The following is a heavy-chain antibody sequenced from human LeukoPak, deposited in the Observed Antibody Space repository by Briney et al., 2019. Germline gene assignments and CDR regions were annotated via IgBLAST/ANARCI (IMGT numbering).Heavy chain of an antibody. Sequence: SQTPSVTSAISGDSVSSINGAWDWVRQSPWSGLEWLGRTYYRSKWYSDYAVPIQGRISINPDTSKNQFTLRLFSVTPDDTAVYYCARDVATTGWYTFDYWGQGTRVTVSS. CDR3: ARDVATTGWYTFDY. CDR2: TYYRSKWYS. D-gene: IGHD6-19*01. J-gene: IGHJ4*02. CDR1: GDSVSSINGA. V-gene: IGHV6-1*01.